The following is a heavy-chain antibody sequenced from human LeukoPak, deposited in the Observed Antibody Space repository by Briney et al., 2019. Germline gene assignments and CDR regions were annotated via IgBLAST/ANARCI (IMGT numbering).Heavy chain of an antibody. CDR3: ARVWISSGYEYYFDY. D-gene: IGHD3-22*01. CDR1: GYTFTSYA. CDR2: INAGNGNT. J-gene: IGHJ4*02. V-gene: IGHV1-3*01. Sequence: ASVKVSCKASGYTFTSYAMHWVRQAPGQRLEWMGWINAGNGNTKYSQKFQGRVTITRDTSASTAYMGLSSLRSEDTAVYYCARVWISSGYEYYFDYWGQGTLVTVSS.